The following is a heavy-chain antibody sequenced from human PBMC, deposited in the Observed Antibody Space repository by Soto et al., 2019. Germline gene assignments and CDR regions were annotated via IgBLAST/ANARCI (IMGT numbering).Heavy chain of an antibody. CDR2: FDPSGVAT. Sequence: QVQLVQSGAEVKKPGASVKVSCKASGYTFTSYFIHWVRQAPGQGLEWMGVFDPSGVATNSAQKFQGRLAMTGDTSTSTVYMDLTRLGSDDTALYYCARVSRGAFDIWGQGTLVTVSS. V-gene: IGHV1-46*01. CDR3: ARVSRGAFDI. CDR1: GYTFTSYF. J-gene: IGHJ3*02.